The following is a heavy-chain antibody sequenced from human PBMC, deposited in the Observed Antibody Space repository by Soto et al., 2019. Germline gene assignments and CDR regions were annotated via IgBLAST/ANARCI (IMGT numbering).Heavy chain of an antibody. Sequence: QVQLVQSGAEVKKPGASVKVSCKASGYTFTSYGISWVRQDPGQGLEWMGWISAYNGNTNYAQKLQGRVTMTTDTSTSTAYMELRSLRSDDTAVYYCARDGWDIVVVVAASHAFDIWGQGTMVTVSS. CDR3: ARDGWDIVVVVAASHAFDI. J-gene: IGHJ3*02. D-gene: IGHD2-15*01. CDR2: ISAYNGNT. V-gene: IGHV1-18*01. CDR1: GYTFTSYG.